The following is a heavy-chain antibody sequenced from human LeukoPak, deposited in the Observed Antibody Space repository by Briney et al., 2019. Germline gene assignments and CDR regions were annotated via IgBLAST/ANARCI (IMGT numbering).Heavy chain of an antibody. CDR1: GFTFSSYS. J-gene: IGHJ4*02. V-gene: IGHV3-23*01. CDR2: ISGSGTTT. D-gene: IGHD5-24*01. Sequence: PGGSLRLSCAASGFTFSSYSMNWVRQAPGKGLEWVSAISGSGTTTYYADSVKGRFTISRDNSRNTLYLQMNSLRAEDTAVYYCATATTPTISRHYFDSWGQGTLVTVSS. CDR3: ATATTPTISRHYFDS.